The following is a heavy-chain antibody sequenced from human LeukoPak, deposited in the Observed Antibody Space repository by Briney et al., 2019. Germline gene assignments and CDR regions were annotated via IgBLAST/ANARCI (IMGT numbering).Heavy chain of an antibody. J-gene: IGHJ4*02. CDR2: INPSGGST. CDR1: GYTFSTYY. Sequence: ASVKVSCKASGYTFSTYYMHWVRQAPGQGLEWIGIINPSGGSTGYAQKFQGRVTVTRDMSSSTVYMELSSLRSEDTALYYCARRSSGYYYSLDYWGQGTLVTVSS. D-gene: IGHD3-22*01. CDR3: ARRSSGYYYSLDY. V-gene: IGHV1-46*01.